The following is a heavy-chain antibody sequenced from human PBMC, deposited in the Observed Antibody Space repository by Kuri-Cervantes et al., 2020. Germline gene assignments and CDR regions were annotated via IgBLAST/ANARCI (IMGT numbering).Heavy chain of an antibody. CDR2: ISSSSSYI. J-gene: IGHJ4*02. V-gene: IGHV3-21*01. CDR1: GFTFSSYS. Sequence: GESLKISCAASGFTFSSYSMNWVRQAPGKGLEWVSSISSSSSYIYYADSVKGRFTISRDNSKNTLYLQMNSLRAEDTAVYYCARAKGYYVGIGYFDYWGQGTLVTDSS. CDR3: ARAKGYYVGIGYFDY. D-gene: IGHD1-26*01.